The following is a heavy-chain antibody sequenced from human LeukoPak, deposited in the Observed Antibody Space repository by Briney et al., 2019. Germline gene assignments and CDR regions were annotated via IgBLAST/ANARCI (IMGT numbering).Heavy chain of an antibody. Sequence: PGGSLRLSCAASGFTFSSYAMSWVRQAPGKGLEWVANIKKDGSEKYYVDSVKGRFTISRDNVKNSLYLQMNSLRAEDTGVYYCARDRDYAFDYWGQGTLVTVSS. CDR3: ARDRDYAFDY. J-gene: IGHJ4*02. D-gene: IGHD4-17*01. V-gene: IGHV3-7*03. CDR2: IKKDGSEK. CDR1: GFTFSSYA.